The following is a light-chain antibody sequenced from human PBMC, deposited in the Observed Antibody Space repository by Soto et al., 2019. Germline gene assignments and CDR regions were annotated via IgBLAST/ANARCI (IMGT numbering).Light chain of an antibody. V-gene: IGKV1-5*03. J-gene: IGKJ1*01. Sequence: DIQMTQSPSTLSASVGDRVTITCRASQSISSWLAWYQQKPGKAPKLLIYKASSLESGAPSRFSGSGSGTEFTLTISSLQPDDFGVYYCQQYDKWPRTFGQGTKVDI. CDR1: QSISSW. CDR3: QQYDKWPRT. CDR2: KAS.